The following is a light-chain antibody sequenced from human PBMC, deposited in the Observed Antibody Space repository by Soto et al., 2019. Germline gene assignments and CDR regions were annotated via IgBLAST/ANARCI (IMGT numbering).Light chain of an antibody. J-gene: IGLJ1*01. CDR3: CSYGGSFPYV. CDR2: DVT. V-gene: IGLV2-11*01. CDR1: SSDVGGYDY. Sequence: QSALAQPPSVSGSPGQSVTISCTGTSSDVGGYDYVSWYQQRPGKAPKLLIYDVTKRPSGVPDRFSGSKSGNTASLTISGLQAEDEADFYCCSYGGSFPYVFGTGTKVTDL.